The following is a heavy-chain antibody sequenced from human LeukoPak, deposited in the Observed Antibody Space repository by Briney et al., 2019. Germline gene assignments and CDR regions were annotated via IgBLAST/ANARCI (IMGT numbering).Heavy chain of an antibody. CDR1: GGSISNTNW. D-gene: IGHD3-16*01. CDR2: IYHSGST. V-gene: IGHV4-4*02. Sequence: TSETLSLTCGVSGGSISNTNWWSWVRQPPGKGLEWIGEIYHSGSTNYNPSLKSRVTISVDKSKNQFSLKLSSVTAADTAVYYCARDWGIDAFDIWGQGTMVTVSS. J-gene: IGHJ3*02. CDR3: ARDWGIDAFDI.